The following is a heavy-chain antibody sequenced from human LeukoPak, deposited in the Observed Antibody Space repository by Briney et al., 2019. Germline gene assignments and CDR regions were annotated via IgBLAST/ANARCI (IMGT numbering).Heavy chain of an antibody. V-gene: IGHV4-59*01. Sequence: SETLSLTCTVSGGSISSYYWSWIRQPPGKGLEWIGYIYYSGSTNYNPSLKSRVTISVDTSKNQFSLKLSSVTAADTAVYYCARDYSGSYQGFFGYWGQGTLVTVSS. D-gene: IGHD1-26*01. CDR1: GGSISSYY. CDR2: IYYSGST. CDR3: ARDYSGSYQGFFGY. J-gene: IGHJ4*02.